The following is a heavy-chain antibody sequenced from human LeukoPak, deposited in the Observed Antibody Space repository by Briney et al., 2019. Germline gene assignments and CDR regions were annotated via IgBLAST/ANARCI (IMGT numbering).Heavy chain of an antibody. CDR2: IYYSGST. D-gene: IGHD3-22*01. V-gene: IGHV4-59*01. CDR1: GGSISSYY. J-gene: IGHJ6*02. Sequence: SETLSLTCTVSGGSISSYYWSWIRRPPGKGLEWIGYIYYSGSTNYNPSLKSRVTISVDTSKNQFSLKLSSVTAADTAVYYCARVDYYDSSGYLDYYYGMDVWGQGTTVTVSS. CDR3: ARVDYYDSSGYLDYYYGMDV.